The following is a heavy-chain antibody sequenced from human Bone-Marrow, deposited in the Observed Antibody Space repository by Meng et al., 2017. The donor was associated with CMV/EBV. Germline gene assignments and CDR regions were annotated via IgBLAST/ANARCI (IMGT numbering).Heavy chain of an antibody. CDR1: GFTFSSYW. CDR3: AREMDDGGWLRLREYYFDY. V-gene: IGHV3-7*01. CDR2: IKQDGSEK. Sequence: GESLKISCAASGFTFSSYWMSWVRQVPGKGLEWVANIKQDGSEKYYVDSVKGRFTISRDNAKNSLYLQMNSLRAEDTAVYYCAREMDDGGWLRLREYYFDYWGQGTLVTVSS. J-gene: IGHJ4*02. D-gene: IGHD5-12*01.